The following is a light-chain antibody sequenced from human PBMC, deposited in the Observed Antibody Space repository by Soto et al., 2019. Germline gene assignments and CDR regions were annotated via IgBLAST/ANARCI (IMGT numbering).Light chain of an antibody. CDR2: GAS. Sequence: EIVMTQSPATLSVSPGERATHSCRASQRVSSNLAWYQQKPGQAPRLLIYGASTRATGIPASFSGSGSGTEFTLTISSLQSEDFAVYYCQQYNNWPRTFGQGTKVDI. CDR1: QRVSSN. CDR3: QQYNNWPRT. V-gene: IGKV3-15*01. J-gene: IGKJ1*01.